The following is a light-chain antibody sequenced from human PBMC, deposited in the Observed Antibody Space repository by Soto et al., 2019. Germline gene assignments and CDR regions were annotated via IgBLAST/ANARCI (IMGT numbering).Light chain of an antibody. Sequence: DIQLTQSPAPLSASVGDRVTITCRASQTIDTYLNWYQHKPGKAPKVLIYAASYLQSGVPSRFSGSGSGADFTLTISSLQPEDFGTYYCQQAISFPITFGQGTLLEIK. J-gene: IGKJ5*01. CDR3: QQAISFPIT. CDR1: QTIDTY. CDR2: AAS. V-gene: IGKV1-39*01.